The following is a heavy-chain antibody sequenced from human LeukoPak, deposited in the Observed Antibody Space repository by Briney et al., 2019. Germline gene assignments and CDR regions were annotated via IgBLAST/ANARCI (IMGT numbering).Heavy chain of an antibody. D-gene: IGHD3-22*01. V-gene: IGHV3-11*01. CDR1: GFSVSEYY. J-gene: IGHJ4*02. Sequence: PGGSLRLSCAASGFSVSEYYVTWVRQAPGKGLEWILYITRENWVYYSDSVKGRFTISRDHAKNSVYLEMNSLRADDTAVYYCARGLHLDSSGSLYYWGQGTLVTVSS. CDR3: ARGLHLDSSGSLYY. CDR2: ITRENWV.